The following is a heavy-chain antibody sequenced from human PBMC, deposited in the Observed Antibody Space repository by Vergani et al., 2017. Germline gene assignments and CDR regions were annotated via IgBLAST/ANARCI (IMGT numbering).Heavy chain of an antibody. CDR3: ARERCSSTSCYGVDY. Sequence: QVQLQQWGAGLLKPSETLSLTCAVYGGSFSGYYWSWIRQPPGKGLEWIGEINHSGSTNYNPSLKSRVTISVDTAKNQFSLKLSSVTAADTAVYYCARERCSSTSCYGVDYWGQGTLVTVSS. CDR2: INHSGST. CDR1: GGSFSGYY. V-gene: IGHV4-34*01. D-gene: IGHD2-2*01. J-gene: IGHJ4*02.